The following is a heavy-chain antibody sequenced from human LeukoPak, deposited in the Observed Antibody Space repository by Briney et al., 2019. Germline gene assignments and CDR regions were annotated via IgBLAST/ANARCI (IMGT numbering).Heavy chain of an antibody. D-gene: IGHD2-15*01. CDR1: GYTFTSYG. CDR2: ISPFNGNT. J-gene: IGHJ6*02. Sequence: ASVKVSCKASGYTFTSYGISWVRQAPGQGVEWMGWISPFNGNTNYAQKVQGRVTMTTDTSTSTVYMELRSLRSDDTAVYYCARDLDIVVVAAALRHYGLDVWGQGTTVTVSS. CDR3: ARDLDIVVVAAALRHYGLDV. V-gene: IGHV1-18*01.